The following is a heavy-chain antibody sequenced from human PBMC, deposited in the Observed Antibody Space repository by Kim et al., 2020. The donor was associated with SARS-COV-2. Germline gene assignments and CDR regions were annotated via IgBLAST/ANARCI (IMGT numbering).Heavy chain of an antibody. Sequence: GGSLRLSCAASGFTFSSYGMHWVRQAPGKGLEWVAVIWYDGSNKYYADSVKGRFTISRDNSKNTLYLQMNSLRAEDTAVYYCAREAISSGWSNYYFDYWVQGTLVTVSS. CDR2: IWYDGSNK. J-gene: IGHJ4*02. CDR3: AREAISSGWSNYYFDY. CDR1: GFTFSSYG. V-gene: IGHV3-33*01. D-gene: IGHD6-19*01.